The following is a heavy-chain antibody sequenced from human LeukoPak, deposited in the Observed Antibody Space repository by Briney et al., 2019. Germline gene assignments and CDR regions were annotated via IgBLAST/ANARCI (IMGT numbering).Heavy chain of an antibody. D-gene: IGHD5-12*01. V-gene: IGHV4-61*02. CDR1: GGSVSSGDYY. CDR2: IYTSGST. CDR3: ASGYSGYVPPSY. Sequence: SETLSLTCTVSGGSVSSGDYYWTWIRQPAGKGLEWIGRIYTSGSTSYSPSLKSRVTISLDTSKNQFSLRLSSVTAADTAVYYCASGYSGYVPPSYWGQGTLVTVSS. J-gene: IGHJ4*02.